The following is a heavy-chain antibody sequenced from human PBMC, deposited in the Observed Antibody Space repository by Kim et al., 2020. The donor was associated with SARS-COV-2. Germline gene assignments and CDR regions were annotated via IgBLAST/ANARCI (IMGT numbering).Heavy chain of an antibody. Sequence: GGSLRLSCKASQFTFNNYDMQWVRQAPGKGLEWVTVIWFDGSIKDYTDSVKGRFTISRDNSRDTLYLQMNSLRAEDTAVYYCARVSWAGGVRDPRDWYF. CDR3: ARVSWAGGVRDPRDWYF. CDR1: QFTFNNYD. D-gene: IGHD3-16*01. V-gene: IGHV3-33*01. J-gene: IGHJ2*01. CDR2: IWFDGSIK.